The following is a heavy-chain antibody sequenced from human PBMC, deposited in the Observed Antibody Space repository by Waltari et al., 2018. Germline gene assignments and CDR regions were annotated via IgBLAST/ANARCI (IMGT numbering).Heavy chain of an antibody. CDR2: IYYSGST. J-gene: IGHJ4*02. D-gene: IGHD4-17*01. Sequence: QLQLQESGPGLVKPSETLSLTCTVSGGSISSSSYYWGWLRQPPGKGLEWIGSIYYSGSTYYNPSLKSRVTISVDTSKNQFSLKLSSVTAADTAVYYCARGSTVTTAFDYWGQGTLVTVSS. CDR1: GGSISSSSYY. CDR3: ARGSTVTTAFDY. V-gene: IGHV4-39*07.